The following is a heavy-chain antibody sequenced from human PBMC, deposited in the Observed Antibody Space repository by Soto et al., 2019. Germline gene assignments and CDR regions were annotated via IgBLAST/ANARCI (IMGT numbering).Heavy chain of an antibody. CDR3: TRGSPQYRSSSFDY. D-gene: IGHD6-6*01. CDR2: IDTYNGDT. J-gene: IGHJ4*02. V-gene: IGHV1-18*04. Sequence: SGKVCCKAYGYTFANYGISWVRQAPGQGVEWLGWIDTYNGDTNYAQSLQGRVNMTTDTSTKTVYMELSSLRSDDTALYYCTRGSPQYRSSSFDYCGQGTLVTVSS. CDR1: GYTFANYG.